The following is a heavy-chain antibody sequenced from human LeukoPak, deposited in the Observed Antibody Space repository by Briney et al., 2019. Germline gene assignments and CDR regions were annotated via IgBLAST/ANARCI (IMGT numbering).Heavy chain of an antibody. D-gene: IGHD5-18*01. CDR1: GFTVSSNY. J-gene: IGHJ4*02. CDR3: ARVRYSYGSYYFDY. CDR2: IYSGGST. V-gene: IGHV3-53*01. Sequence: PGGSLRLSCAASGFTVSSNYMSWVRQAPGKGLEWVSVIYSGGSTYYADSVKGRFTISRDNSKNTLYLQMNSLRAEDTAVYYCARVRYSYGSYYFDYWGQGTLVTVSS.